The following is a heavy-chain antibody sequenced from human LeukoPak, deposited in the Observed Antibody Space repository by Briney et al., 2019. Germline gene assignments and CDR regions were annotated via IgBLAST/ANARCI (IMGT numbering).Heavy chain of an antibody. D-gene: IGHD5-24*01. Sequence: SETLSLTCTVSGGSISSSSYYWGWIRQPPGKGLEWIGSIYYSGGTYYNPSLKSRVTISVDTSKNQFSLKVNSVTAADTAVYYCTREGEGRWLQSGYWGQGTLVTVSS. CDR3: TREGEGRWLQSGY. CDR2: IYYSGGT. CDR1: GGSISSSSYY. J-gene: IGHJ4*02. V-gene: IGHV4-39*07.